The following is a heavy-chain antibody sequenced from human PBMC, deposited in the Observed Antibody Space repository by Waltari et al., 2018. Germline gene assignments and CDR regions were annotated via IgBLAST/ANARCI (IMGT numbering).Heavy chain of an antibody. J-gene: IGHJ6*03. Sequence: EVQLVESGGGLVQPGGSLRLSCAASGFTFSSSWMSWVRQAPGKGLEWVANIKQDGSEKYYVDSVKGRFTISRDNAKNSLYLQMNSLRAEDTAVYYCARDRGDGYTMDVWGKGTTVTVSS. CDR3: ARDRGDGYTMDV. CDR2: IKQDGSEK. CDR1: GFTFSSSW. D-gene: IGHD5-12*01. V-gene: IGHV3-7*01.